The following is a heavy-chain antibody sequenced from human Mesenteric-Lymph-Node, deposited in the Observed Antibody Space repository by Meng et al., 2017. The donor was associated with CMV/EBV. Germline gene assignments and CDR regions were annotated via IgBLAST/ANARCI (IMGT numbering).Heavy chain of an antibody. CDR2: INHSGIT. CDR1: GGSFSGYY. V-gene: IGHV4-34*01. J-gene: IGHJ3*02. D-gene: IGHD3-3*01. Sequence: GSLRPSCTVYGGSFSGYYWNWIRQPPGKGLEWIGEINHSGITNYNPSLKSRVTISVDTSKNQFSLKLSSVTAADTAMYYCARYYDFWVVNAFDIWGQGTMVTVSS. CDR3: ARYYDFWVVNAFDI.